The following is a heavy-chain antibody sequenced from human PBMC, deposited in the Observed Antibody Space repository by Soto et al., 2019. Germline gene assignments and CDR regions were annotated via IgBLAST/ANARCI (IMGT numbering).Heavy chain of an antibody. J-gene: IGHJ3*02. Sequence: ASVKVSCKASGYTFTSYAMHWVRQAPGQRLDWMGWINAGNGNTKYSQKFQGRVTITRDTSASTAYMELSSLRSEDTAVYYCAIVSSTVTTDSRIYAFDIWGQGTMVTVSS. V-gene: IGHV1-3*01. CDR1: GYTFTSYA. CDR3: AIVSSTVTTDSRIYAFDI. D-gene: IGHD4-17*01. CDR2: INAGNGNT.